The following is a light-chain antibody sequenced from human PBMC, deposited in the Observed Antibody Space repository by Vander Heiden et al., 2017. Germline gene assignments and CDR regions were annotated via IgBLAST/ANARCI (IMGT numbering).Light chain of an antibody. J-gene: IGKJ2*01. V-gene: IGKV3-20*01. Sequence: EAVLSLSPAPLSVAPGERATLSCRASQSVSTYLGWYQQRPGQAPRLLIYGASSRATGIPDRFSGSGSGTDFTLTISRLEPEDFAVYYCQQYGSSWYTFGQGTKLEIK. CDR1: QSVSTY. CDR2: GAS. CDR3: QQYGSSWYT.